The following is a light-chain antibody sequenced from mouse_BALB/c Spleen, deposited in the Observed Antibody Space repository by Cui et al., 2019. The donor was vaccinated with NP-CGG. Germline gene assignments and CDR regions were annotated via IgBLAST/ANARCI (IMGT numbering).Light chain of an antibody. CDR1: TGAVTTSNY. CDR2: GTN. J-gene: IGLJ1*01. CDR3: ALWYSNHWV. V-gene: IGLV1*01. Sequence: QAFFTQELALTTSPGETVTLTCRSSTGAVTTSNYANWVQEKSDHLFTGLIGGTNNRAPGVPARFSGSLIGDKAAFTITGAQTEDEAIYFCALWYSNHWVFGGGTKLTVL.